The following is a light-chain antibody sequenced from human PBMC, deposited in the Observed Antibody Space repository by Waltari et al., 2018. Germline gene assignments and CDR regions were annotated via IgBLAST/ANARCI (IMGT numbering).Light chain of an antibody. V-gene: IGLV1-47*01. J-gene: IGLJ2*01. CDR2: RNS. CDR1: SSNNEITY. Sequence: QSVLTQPPSASGTPGQSVTISCAGSSSNNEITYVYWFQHLPGSAPKLLISRNSQRPSGASDRFSGSKSGASASLTISGLRSEDEGYYYCAAWDDSVNGVLFGGGTKLTVL. CDR3: AAWDDSVNGVL.